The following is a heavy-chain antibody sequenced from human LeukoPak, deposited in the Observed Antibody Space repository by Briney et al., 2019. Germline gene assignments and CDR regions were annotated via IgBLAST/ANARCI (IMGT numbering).Heavy chain of an antibody. Sequence: PSETLSLTCTVSGGSISSGDYYWSWLRQPPGKGLEWIGYIYYSGSTYYNPSLKSRVTISVDTSKNQFSLKLSSVTAADTAVYYCARVRGRSGSYGLFDYWGQGTLVTVSS. D-gene: IGHD3-10*01. CDR2: IYYSGST. CDR3: ARVRGRSGSYGLFDY. J-gene: IGHJ4*02. CDR1: GGSISSGDYY. V-gene: IGHV4-30-4*01.